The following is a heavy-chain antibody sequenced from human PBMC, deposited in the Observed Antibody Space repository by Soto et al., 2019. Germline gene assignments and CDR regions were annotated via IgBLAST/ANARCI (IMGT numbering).Heavy chain of an antibody. CDR1: GFSLSTSGMR. CDR3: ARSTYSSGWFGAFDI. V-gene: IGHV2-70*04. Sequence: SGPTLVNPTQTLTLTCTFSGFSLSTSGMRVSWIRQPPGKALEWLARIDWDDDKFYSTSLKTRLTISKDTSKNQVVLTMTNMDPVDTATYYCARSTYSSGWFGAFDIWGQGTMVT. J-gene: IGHJ3*02. D-gene: IGHD6-19*01. CDR2: IDWDDDK.